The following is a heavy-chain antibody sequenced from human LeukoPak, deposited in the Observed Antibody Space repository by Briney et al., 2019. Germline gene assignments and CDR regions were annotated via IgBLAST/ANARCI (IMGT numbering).Heavy chain of an antibody. CDR1: GFTFSHYW. J-gene: IGHJ4*02. CDR3: ASFEY. V-gene: IGHV3-7*01. CDR2: IEQGENEK. Sequence: PGGSLRLSCAASGFTFSHYWMNWVRQAPGKGLEWVANIEQGENEKNYVDSVKGRFTISRDNATNSLYLQMNSLRAEDTAVYYCASFEYWGRGTLVTVSS.